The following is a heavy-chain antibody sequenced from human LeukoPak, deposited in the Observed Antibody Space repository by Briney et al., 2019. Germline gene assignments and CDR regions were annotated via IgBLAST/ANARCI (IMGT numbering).Heavy chain of an antibody. CDR3: AKDGSWSCAD. J-gene: IGHJ4*02. D-gene: IGHD2-8*02. CDR2: IAHHGNDK. Sequence: PGGSLRLSCAASGFIFSKFAMHWVRQSPGKGLEWVAYIAHHGNDKYYVDSVKGRFTISRDNSRRTLYLPMNSLSPDDTSRYYCAKDGSWSCADWGQGTPVTVSS. CDR1: GFIFSKFA. V-gene: IGHV3-30*02.